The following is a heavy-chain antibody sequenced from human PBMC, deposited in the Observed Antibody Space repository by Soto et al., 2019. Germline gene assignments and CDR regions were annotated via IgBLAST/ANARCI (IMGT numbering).Heavy chain of an antibody. V-gene: IGHV5-51*01. CDR3: ARFHPAGVVVAATFAFDI. Sequence: GESLKISCKGSGYSFTSYWIGWVRQMPGKGLEWMGIIYPGDSDTRYSPSFQGQVTISADKSISTAYLQWSSLKASDTAMYYCARFHPAGVVVAATFAFDIWGQGKRFTV. J-gene: IGHJ3*02. D-gene: IGHD2-15*01. CDR2: IYPGDSDT. CDR1: GYSFTSYW.